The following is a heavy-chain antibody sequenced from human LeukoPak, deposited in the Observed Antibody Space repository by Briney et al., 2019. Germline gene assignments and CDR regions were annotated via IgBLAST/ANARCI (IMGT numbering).Heavy chain of an antibody. J-gene: IGHJ4*02. CDR1: GFXFSSYW. D-gene: IGHD2-8*01. CDR2: INSDGSST. CDR3: ARGVYYFDY. Sequence: PGGSLRLSCAASGFXFSSYWIHWVRQAPGKGLVWVSRINSDGSSTSYADSVKGRCTISRDNAKNTLYLQMNSLRAEDTAVYYCARGVYYFDYWGQGTLVTVSS. V-gene: IGHV3-74*01.